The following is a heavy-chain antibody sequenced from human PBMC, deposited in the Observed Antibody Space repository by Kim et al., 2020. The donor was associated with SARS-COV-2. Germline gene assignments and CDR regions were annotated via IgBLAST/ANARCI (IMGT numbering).Heavy chain of an antibody. V-gene: IGHV4-30-2*04. D-gene: IGHD6-19*01. Sequence: GSTYYNPSLKSRVTISVDTSKNQFSLMLSSVTAADTAVYYCARGWLVFDYWGQGTLVTVSS. J-gene: IGHJ4*02. CDR2: GST. CDR3: ARGWLVFDY.